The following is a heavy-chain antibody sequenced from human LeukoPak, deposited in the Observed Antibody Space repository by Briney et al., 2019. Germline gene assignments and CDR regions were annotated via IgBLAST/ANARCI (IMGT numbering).Heavy chain of an antibody. J-gene: IGHJ5*02. V-gene: IGHV3-48*03. Sequence: GGSLRLSCATSGFTFTTYEMNWVRQAPGKGLEWVSHISGSGGAIYYADSVKGRFTISRDNSKNTLYLQMNSLRAEDTAVYYCARESEGGDYDPWGQGTLVTVSS. CDR2: ISGSGGAI. D-gene: IGHD4-17*01. CDR1: GFTFTTYE. CDR3: ARESEGGDYDP.